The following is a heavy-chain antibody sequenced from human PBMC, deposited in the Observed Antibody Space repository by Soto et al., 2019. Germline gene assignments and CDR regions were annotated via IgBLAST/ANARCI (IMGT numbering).Heavy chain of an antibody. CDR2: FYHSGNS. Sequence: SETLSLTCIVSGGSIRSYYWSWIRQSPEKGLEWIGYFYHSGNSNYNPSLKSRVTISVDTSKNQLSLSLRSVTAADTAVYFCARISSVDPYGYVNGGLDVWGQGTTVTVSS. V-gene: IGHV4-59*01. CDR1: GGSIRSYY. CDR3: ARISSVDPYGYVNGGLDV. J-gene: IGHJ6*02. D-gene: IGHD5-18*01.